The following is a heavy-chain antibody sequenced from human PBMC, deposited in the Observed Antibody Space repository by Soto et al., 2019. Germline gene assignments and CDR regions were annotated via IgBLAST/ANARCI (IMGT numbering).Heavy chain of an antibody. V-gene: IGHV3-66*01. D-gene: IGHD2-2*01. Sequence: AGGSLRLSCAVSGLPVSSNYMSWVRQAPGKGLEWVSVIYSDGGAYYADSMKGRFTISRDTSKNTLHLQMNSLRAEDTAIYYCARTAYAYSPFDFSGQGTPVIVSS. J-gene: IGHJ4*02. CDR1: GLPVSSNY. CDR2: IYSDGGA. CDR3: ARTAYAYSPFDF.